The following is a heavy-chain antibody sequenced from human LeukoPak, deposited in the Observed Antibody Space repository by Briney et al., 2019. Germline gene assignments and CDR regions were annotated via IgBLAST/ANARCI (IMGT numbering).Heavy chain of an antibody. D-gene: IGHD6-13*01. CDR3: ASYGSAAAGTFDY. Sequence: GGSLRLSCAASGFTVSSNYMSWVRQAPGKGLEWVSVIYSGGSTYYADSVKGRFTISRDNSKNTLYLQMNSLRAEDTAVYYCASYGSAAAGTFDYWGQGTLVTVSS. J-gene: IGHJ4*02. CDR2: IYSGGST. CDR1: GFTVSSNY. V-gene: IGHV3-66*01.